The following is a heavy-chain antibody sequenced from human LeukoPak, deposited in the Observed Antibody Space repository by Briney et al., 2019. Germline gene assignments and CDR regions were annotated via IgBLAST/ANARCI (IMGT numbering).Heavy chain of an antibody. CDR2: IKQDGSEK. CDR1: GFTFSSYW. Sequence: GGSLRLSCAASGFTFSSYWMSWVRQAPGKGLEWVANIKQDGSEKYYVDSVKGRFTISRDNAKNSLYLQMNSLRAEDTAVYYCARTLRYSGYDPFDYWGQGTLVTVSS. J-gene: IGHJ4*02. D-gene: IGHD5-12*01. CDR3: ARTLRYSGYDPFDY. V-gene: IGHV3-7*01.